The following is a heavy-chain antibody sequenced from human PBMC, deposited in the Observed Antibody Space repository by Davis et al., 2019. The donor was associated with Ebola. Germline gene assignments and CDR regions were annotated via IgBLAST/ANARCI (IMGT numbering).Heavy chain of an antibody. J-gene: IGHJ3*02. CDR3: AKDKKYDFWSGYPHHAFDI. CDR2: ISGSGGST. V-gene: IGHV3-23*01. Sequence: PGGSLRLSRAASGFTFSSYAMSWVRQAPGKGLEWVSAISGSGGSTYYADSVKVRFTISRDNSKNTLYLQMNSLRAEDTAIYYCAKDKKYDFWSGYPHHAFDIWGQGTMVTVSS. D-gene: IGHD3-3*01. CDR1: GFTFSSYA.